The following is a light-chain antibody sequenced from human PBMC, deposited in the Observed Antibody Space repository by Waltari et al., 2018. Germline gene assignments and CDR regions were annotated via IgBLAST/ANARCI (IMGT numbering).Light chain of an antibody. CDR2: WAS. J-gene: IGKJ1*01. Sequence: IVMTQSPDSLAVSLGERATINCKSSQSILYNSNDKNYLAWSQQKPGQPPKLLIYWASTRESGVPDRFSGNGSGTDFTLTISSLQAEDVAVYYCQQYYSRRTFGQGTKVEI. V-gene: IGKV4-1*01. CDR1: QSILYNSNDKNY. CDR3: QQYYSRRT.